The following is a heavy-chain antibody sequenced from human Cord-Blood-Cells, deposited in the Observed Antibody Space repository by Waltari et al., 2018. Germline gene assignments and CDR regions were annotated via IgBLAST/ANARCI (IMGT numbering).Heavy chain of an antibody. CDR2: IIPIFGTA. CDR3: ARSMAATKNYYYGMDV. D-gene: IGHD1-26*01. J-gene: IGHJ6*02. V-gene: IGHV1-69*01. Sequence: QVQLVQSGAEVKKPGSSVKVSCKASGGTFSSSAISWVRPATGQGLEWMGGIIPIFGTANYAQKFQGRVTITADESTSTAYMELSSLRSEDTAVYYCARSMAATKNYYYGMDVWGQGTTVTVSS. CDR1: GGTFSSSA.